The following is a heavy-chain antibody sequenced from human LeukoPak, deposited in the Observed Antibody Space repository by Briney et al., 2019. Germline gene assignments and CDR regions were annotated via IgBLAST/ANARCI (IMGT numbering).Heavy chain of an antibody. CDR3: ARGSPAAV. CDR1: GFTFSSYW. J-gene: IGHJ4*02. V-gene: IGHV3-74*01. CDR2: INTDGSTT. Sequence: GGSLRLSCAASGFTFSSYWMHWVRQAPGKGLVWASRINTDGSTTNYADSVKGRFTISRDNAENTLYLQMNSLRAEDTAVYYCARGSPAAVWGQGALVTVSS. D-gene: IGHD6-25*01.